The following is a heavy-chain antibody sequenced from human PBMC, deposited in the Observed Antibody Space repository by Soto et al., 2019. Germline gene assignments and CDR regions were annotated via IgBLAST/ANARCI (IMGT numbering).Heavy chain of an antibody. Sequence: ASVKVSCKASGYTFTSYDINWVRQATGQGLEWMGWMNPNSGNTGYAQKFQGRVTMTRNTSISTAYMELSSLRSEDTAVYYCARGYKRITMIVVVIKGWFDPWGQGTLVTVSS. CDR2: MNPNSGNT. D-gene: IGHD3-22*01. J-gene: IGHJ5*02. CDR1: GYTFTSYD. V-gene: IGHV1-8*01. CDR3: ARGYKRITMIVVVIKGWFDP.